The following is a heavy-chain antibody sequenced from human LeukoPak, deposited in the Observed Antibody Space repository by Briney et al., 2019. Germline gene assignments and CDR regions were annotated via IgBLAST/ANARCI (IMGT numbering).Heavy chain of an antibody. D-gene: IGHD3-16*01. Sequence: ASVKVSCKASGYTFTSYGISWVRQAPGQGLEWMGWINPNSGGTNYAQKFQGRVTMTRDTSISTAYMELSRLRSDDTAVYYCARDLEYLYPGGAFDIWGQGTMVTVS. J-gene: IGHJ3*02. CDR3: ARDLEYLYPGGAFDI. CDR2: INPNSGGT. V-gene: IGHV1-2*02. CDR1: GYTFTSYG.